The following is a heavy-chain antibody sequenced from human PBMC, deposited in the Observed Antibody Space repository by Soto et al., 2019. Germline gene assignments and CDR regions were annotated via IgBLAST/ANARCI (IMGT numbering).Heavy chain of an antibody. V-gene: IGHV3-30*18. CDR1: GFTFSSYG. Sequence: GGSLRLSCAASGFTFSSYGMHWVRQAPGKGLEWVAVISYDGSNKYYADSVKGRFTISRDNSKNTLYLQMNSLRAEDTAVYYCANALYSSSWYGRGVDNYYYYYGMDVWGQGTTVTVSS. D-gene: IGHD6-13*01. CDR2: ISYDGSNK. CDR3: ANALYSSSWYGRGVDNYYYYYGMDV. J-gene: IGHJ6*02.